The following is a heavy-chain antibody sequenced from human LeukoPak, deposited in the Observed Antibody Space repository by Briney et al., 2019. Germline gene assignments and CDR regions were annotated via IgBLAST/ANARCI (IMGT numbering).Heavy chain of an antibody. D-gene: IGHD3-22*01. CDR2: IRYDGSNK. J-gene: IGHJ4*02. Sequence: SGGSLRLSCAASGFTFSSYGMHWVRQAPGKGLEWVAFIRYDGSNKYYADSVKGRFTISRDNSKNTLYLQMNSLRAEDTAVYYCAVRASRGYVYWGQGTLVTVSS. V-gene: IGHV3-30*02. CDR1: GFTFSSYG. CDR3: AVRASRGYVY.